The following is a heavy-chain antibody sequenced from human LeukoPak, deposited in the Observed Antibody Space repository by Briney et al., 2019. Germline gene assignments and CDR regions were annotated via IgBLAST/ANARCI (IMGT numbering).Heavy chain of an antibody. CDR3: ARGMGDSSSWYPFDY. V-gene: IGHV4-4*02. Sequence: SGTLSLTCAVSGGSISSSNWWSWVRQPPGKGLEWIGEIYHSGSTNYNPSLKSRVTISVDKSKNQFSLKLSFVTAADTAVYYCARGMGDSSSWYPFDYWGQGTLVTVSS. CDR2: IYHSGST. D-gene: IGHD6-13*01. J-gene: IGHJ4*02. CDR1: GGSISSSNW.